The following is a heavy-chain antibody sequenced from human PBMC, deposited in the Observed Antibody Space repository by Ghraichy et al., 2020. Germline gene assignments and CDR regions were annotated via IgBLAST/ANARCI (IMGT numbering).Heavy chain of an antibody. CDR1: GFNYIQYG. CDR2: INWDGRSA. D-gene: IGHD2-2*01. J-gene: IGHJ3*02. CDR3: ARGEGYCSGTSCDAFDI. V-gene: IGHV3-20*04. Sequence: GESLNISCEASGFNYIQYGMTWVRHAPGKGLDWVSGINWDGRSAVYMDSVKGRFTISRDNAKTSLYLQMNDLRVEDTAFYYCARGEGYCSGTSCDAFDIWGQGALVTVSS.